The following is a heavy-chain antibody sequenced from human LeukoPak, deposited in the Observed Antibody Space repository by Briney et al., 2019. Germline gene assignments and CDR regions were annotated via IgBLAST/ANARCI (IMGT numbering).Heavy chain of an antibody. J-gene: IGHJ4*02. V-gene: IGHV4-59*01. CDR1: GGSISSYY. Sequence: PSETLSLTCTVSGGSISSYYWSWIRRPPGKGLEWIGYSGSTNYNPSLKSRVTISVDTSKNQFSLKLSSVTAADTAVYYCARSFDYWGQGTLVTVSS. CDR2: SGST. CDR3: ARSFDY.